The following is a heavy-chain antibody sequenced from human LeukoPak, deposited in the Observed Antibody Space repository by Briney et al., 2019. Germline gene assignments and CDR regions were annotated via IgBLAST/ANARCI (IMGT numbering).Heavy chain of an antibody. D-gene: IGHD1-14*01. CDR2: VHSTGSA. CDR3: ARVAIPVPQYYFVY. CDR1: GVTISSSGYY. V-gene: IGHV4-39*07. Sequence: SETLPLTCSVSGVTISSSGYYWVWIRQPPGKGLEWIGTVHSTGSAYSNPSIKSRGTLSVDTSKNQFSLKLTSVTAADTAVYFCARVAIPVPQYYFVYWGQGTLVTVSS. J-gene: IGHJ4*02.